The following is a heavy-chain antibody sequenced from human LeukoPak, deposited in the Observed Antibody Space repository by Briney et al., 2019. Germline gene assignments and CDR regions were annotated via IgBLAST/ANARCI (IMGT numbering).Heavy chain of an antibody. D-gene: IGHD5-18*01. CDR2: IYSSGST. J-gene: IGHJ5*02. V-gene: IGHV4-59*01. Sequence: SETLSLTCTVSGGSISTYYWSWIRQPPGTGLEWIGYIYSSGSTNYNPSLKSQVTISVDTSKNQFSLKLSSVTAADTALYYCARGGPRGYSYGQFDPWGQGTLVTVSS. CDR3: ARGGPRGYSYGQFDP. CDR1: GGSISTYY.